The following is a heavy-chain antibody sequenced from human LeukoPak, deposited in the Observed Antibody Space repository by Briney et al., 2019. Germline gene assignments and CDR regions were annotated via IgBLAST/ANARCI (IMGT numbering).Heavy chain of an antibody. Sequence: GGTLRLSCSASRFTFSNYGMRWFRRAPGKGLQWLAIISYDGSNKYYADSVKGRFTISRDNSKNTLYLQMNSLRVEDSAVYYCAKTGNYNWNGFDYWGQGTLVTVSS. CDR1: RFTFSNYG. V-gene: IGHV3-30*18. CDR2: ISYDGSNK. D-gene: IGHD1-20*01. CDR3: AKTGNYNWNGFDY. J-gene: IGHJ4*02.